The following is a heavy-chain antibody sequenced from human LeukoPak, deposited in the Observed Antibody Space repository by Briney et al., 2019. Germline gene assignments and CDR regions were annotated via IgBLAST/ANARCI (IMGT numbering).Heavy chain of an antibody. CDR2: INSDADKT. CDR1: GFTFTGYW. V-gene: IGHV3-74*01. Sequence: PGGSLRLSCAASGFTFTGYWMHWVRQAPGQGQGWVSRINSDADKTGYAEAVKGRFTISRDNAKKTLYLEMHSLRVEDTAVYYCAREYYGILTGYYLDVWGKGTTVTASS. D-gene: IGHD3-9*01. J-gene: IGHJ6*03. CDR3: AREYYGILTGYYLDV.